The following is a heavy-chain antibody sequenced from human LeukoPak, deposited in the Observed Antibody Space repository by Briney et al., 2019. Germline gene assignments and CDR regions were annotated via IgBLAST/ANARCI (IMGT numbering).Heavy chain of an antibody. D-gene: IGHD2-2*01. CDR3: ARDLGYCSSTSCYDDYYYGMDV. J-gene: IGHJ6*02. CDR2: INPNSGGT. V-gene: IGHV1-2*02. CDR1: GYTFTGYY. Sequence: ASVKVSCKASGYTFTGYYMHWVRQAPGQGLEWMGWINPNSGGTNYAQKFQGRVTMTRGTSISTAYMELSRLRSDDTAVYYCARDLGYCSSTSCYDDYYYGMDVWGQGTTVTVSS.